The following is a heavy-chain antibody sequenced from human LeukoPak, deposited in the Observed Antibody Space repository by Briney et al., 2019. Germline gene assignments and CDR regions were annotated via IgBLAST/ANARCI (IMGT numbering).Heavy chain of an antibody. CDR3: ARDHRGYSYGLFDN. J-gene: IGHJ4*02. D-gene: IGHD5-18*01. CDR2: IYYSGST. Sequence: SETLSLTCTVSGGSMSSYYSSWIRQPPGKGLEWIGSIYYSGSTNYNPSLKSRATISVDTSKNQFSLRLSSVTAADTAVYYCARDHRGYSYGLFDNWGQGTLVTVSS. CDR1: GGSMSSYY. V-gene: IGHV4-59*01.